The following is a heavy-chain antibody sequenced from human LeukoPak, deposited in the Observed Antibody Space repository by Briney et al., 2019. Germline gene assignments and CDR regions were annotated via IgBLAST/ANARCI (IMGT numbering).Heavy chain of an antibody. D-gene: IGHD6-13*01. CDR1: GGSFSGYY. CDR3: ARLSRIAAPDY. CDR2: INHSGST. J-gene: IGHJ4*02. V-gene: IGHV4-34*01. Sequence: SETLPLTCAVYGGSFSGYYWSWIRQPPGKGLSWIGEINHSGSTNYNPSLKSRVTISVDTSKNQFSLKLTSVTAADTAVYYCARLSRIAAPDYWGQGTLVTVSS.